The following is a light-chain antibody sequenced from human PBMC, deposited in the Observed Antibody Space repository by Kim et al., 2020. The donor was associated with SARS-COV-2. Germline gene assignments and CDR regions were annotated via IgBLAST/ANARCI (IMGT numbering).Light chain of an antibody. CDR1: QGISSY. Sequence: YASVGDRVTITCRASQGISSYLAWYQQKPGKAPKLLIYAASTLQSGVPSRFSGSGSGTDFTLTISSLQPEDFATYYCQQLNSYVTFGQGTKVDIK. CDR3: QQLNSYVT. CDR2: AAS. V-gene: IGKV1-9*01. J-gene: IGKJ1*01.